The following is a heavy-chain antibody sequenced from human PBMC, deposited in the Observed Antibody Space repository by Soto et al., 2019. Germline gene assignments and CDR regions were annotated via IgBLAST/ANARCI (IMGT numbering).Heavy chain of an antibody. CDR3: ARQGATAAPVPWSWVDP. Sequence: VQLVQSGAEVKKPGESLKISCKGSGYSFAGYWIAWVRQMPGKGLEWMGIIYPDNSDTRYSRSFQGQVTISADKSIRTAYLQWSSLKASDTAVYYCARQGATAAPVPWSWVDPWGQGTLVTVSS. V-gene: IGHV5-51*01. J-gene: IGHJ5*02. CDR2: IYPDNSDT. D-gene: IGHD3-3*01. CDR1: GYSFAGYW.